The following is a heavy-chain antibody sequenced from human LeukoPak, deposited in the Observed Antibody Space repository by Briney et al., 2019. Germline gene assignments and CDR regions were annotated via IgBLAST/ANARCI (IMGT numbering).Heavy chain of an antibody. D-gene: IGHD3-10*01. CDR1: GFTFSSYA. J-gene: IGHJ4*02. CDR2: ITAIAGDT. V-gene: IGHV3-23*01. Sequence: GGSLGLSCGTSGFTFSSYAMSWVRQAPGKGLEWVSLITAIAGDTYYADSVKGRFTISRDNSRNTLYLQMDSLRAEDSAIYYCVSKGLQLFGELLDWGQGTLVTVSS. CDR3: VSKGLQLFGELLD.